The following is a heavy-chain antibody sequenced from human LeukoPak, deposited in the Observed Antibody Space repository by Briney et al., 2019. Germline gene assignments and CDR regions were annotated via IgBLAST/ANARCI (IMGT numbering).Heavy chain of an antibody. CDR2: IRSKAYGGTT. D-gene: IGHD2-15*01. V-gene: IGHV3-49*03. J-gene: IGHJ4*02. CDR3: TRDRIIGVAPDY. CDR1: GFTFGDYA. Sequence: PGGSLRLSCTASGFTFGDYAMSWFRQARGKGLEWVGFIRSKAYGGTTEYAASVKGRFTISRDDSKSIAYLQMNSLKTEDTAVYYCTRDRIIGVAPDYWGQGTLVTVSS.